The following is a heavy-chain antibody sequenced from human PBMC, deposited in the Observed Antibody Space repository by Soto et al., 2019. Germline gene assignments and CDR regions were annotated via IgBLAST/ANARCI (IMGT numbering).Heavy chain of an antibody. CDR1: EFDFSRNG. CDR3: AGPVRDYWTWRYYFDR. CDR2: ISYDGSIT. Sequence: QVQLVQSGGGVVQPGRSLRLSCAASEFDFSRNGMHWIRQAPGKGLEWVAVISYDGSITYYADSVKGRFTISRDNSKNTLYLQMNRMRAEDTAVYYCAGPVRDYWTWRYYFDRWGQGTLVSVSS. J-gene: IGHJ4*02. V-gene: IGHV3-30*03. D-gene: IGHD3-3*01.